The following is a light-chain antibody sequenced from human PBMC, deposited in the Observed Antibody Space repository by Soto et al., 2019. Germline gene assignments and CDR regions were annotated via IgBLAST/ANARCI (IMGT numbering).Light chain of an antibody. J-gene: IGLJ2*01. CDR1: DIGTKS. CDR3: HLWDNTSDQPV. V-gene: IGLV3-21*02. CDR2: DDS. Sequence: YELTQPPSVSVTPGQTARIPCGGNDIGTKSVHWYQQKPDQSPVLVVYDDSDRPSGIPERFSGSNSGNAATLTISRVEAGDEADYYCHLWDNTSDQPVFGGGTKLTVL.